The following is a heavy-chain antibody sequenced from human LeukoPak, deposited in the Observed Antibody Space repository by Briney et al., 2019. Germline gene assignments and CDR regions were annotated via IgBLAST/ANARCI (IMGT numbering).Heavy chain of an antibody. CDR1: GFTFSSYG. CDR3: AKDVRRITIFGVAKNPYGMDV. CDR2: ISYDGSNK. J-gene: IGHJ6*02. Sequence: PGGSLRLSCAASGFTFSSYGMHWVRQAPGKGLEWVAVISYDGSNKYYADSVKGRFTISRDNSKNTLYLQMNSLRAEDTAVYYCAKDVRRITIFGVAKNPYGMDVWGQGTTVTVSS. D-gene: IGHD3-3*01. V-gene: IGHV3-30*18.